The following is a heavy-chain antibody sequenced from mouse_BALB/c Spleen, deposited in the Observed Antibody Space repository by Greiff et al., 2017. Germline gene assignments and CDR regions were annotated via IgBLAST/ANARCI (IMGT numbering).Heavy chain of an antibody. CDR1: GFTFSSFG. CDR3: ARPFNWDGYAMDY. D-gene: IGHD4-1*02. J-gene: IGHJ4*01. Sequence: EVKVEESGGGLVQPGGSRKLSCAASGFTFSSFGMHWVRQAPEKGLEWVAYISSGSSTIYYADTVKGRFTISRDNPKNTLFLQMTSLRSEDTAMYYCARPFNWDGYAMDYWGQGTSVTVSS. V-gene: IGHV5-17*02. CDR2: ISSGSSTI.